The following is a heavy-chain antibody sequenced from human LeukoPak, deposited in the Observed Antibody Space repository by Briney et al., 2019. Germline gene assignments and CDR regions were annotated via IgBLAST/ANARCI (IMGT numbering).Heavy chain of an antibody. CDR2: IYPGDSDT. J-gene: IGHJ3*02. D-gene: IGHD2-21*02. V-gene: IGHV5-51*01. Sequence: GASLKISYKGSGSSFTSYWIGWVRPMPGKGLEWMGIIYPGDSDTSYSPSFQGQVTISADKSITTAYLQWSSLKASDTAMYYCARVMAYCCGDCYSGAFDIWGQGTMVTVSS. CDR3: ARVMAYCCGDCYSGAFDI. CDR1: GSSFTSYW.